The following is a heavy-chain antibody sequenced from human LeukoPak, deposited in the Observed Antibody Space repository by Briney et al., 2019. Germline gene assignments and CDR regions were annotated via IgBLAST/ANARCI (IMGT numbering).Heavy chain of an antibody. CDR2: ISSSGSII. CDR3: ARVEYEFCSAPTGYFDY. CDR1: GFTFSDYY. V-gene: IGHV3-11*04. Sequence: GGSLRLSCAASGFTFSDYYMSWIRQAPGKWLEWVSYISSSGSIIYYADSVKGRFTISRDNAKNSLYLQMNSLRAEDTAVYYCARVEYEFCSAPTGYFDYWGQGTLVTVSS. D-gene: IGHD3-3*01. J-gene: IGHJ4*02.